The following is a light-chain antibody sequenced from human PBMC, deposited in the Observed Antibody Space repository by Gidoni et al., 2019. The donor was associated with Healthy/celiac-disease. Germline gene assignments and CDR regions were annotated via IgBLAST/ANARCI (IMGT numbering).Light chain of an antibody. CDR3: QQYYSTPFT. CDR2: WAS. CDR1: QSVLYRSNNKNY. V-gene: IGKV4-1*01. Sequence: DIVMTQSPDSLAVSLGERATINCKSSQSVLYRSNNKNYLAWYQKKPGQPPKLLIYWASTRESGVPDRFSGSGSGTDFTLTISSLQAEDVAVYYCQQYYSTPFTCGPWTKVDIK. J-gene: IGKJ3*01.